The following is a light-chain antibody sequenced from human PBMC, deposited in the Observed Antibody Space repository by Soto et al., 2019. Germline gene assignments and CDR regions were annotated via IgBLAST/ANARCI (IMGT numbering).Light chain of an antibody. CDR2: GAS. Sequence: EIVLTQSPDTLSVSPGERATLSCRASQSVSSSYLTWYQQKPGQAPRLLIYGASSRATGIPDRFSGSGSGTDCTLTISRLEPEDFAVYYCQQYGNSPFTFGPGTKVDI. J-gene: IGKJ3*01. CDR3: QQYGNSPFT. V-gene: IGKV3-20*01. CDR1: QSVSSSY.